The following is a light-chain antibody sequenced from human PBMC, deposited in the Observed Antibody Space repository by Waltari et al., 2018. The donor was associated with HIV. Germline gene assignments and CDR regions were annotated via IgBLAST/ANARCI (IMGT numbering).Light chain of an antibody. Sequence: QSVPTQSPSASGTPGQRVAISCSGSNSNIGSNFVYWYQQLPGTAPKLLIYKDNQRPSGVPERFSASKSGSSSSLAISGLRSEDEAEYYCATWDDILSGYLFGTGTKVTVL. J-gene: IGLJ1*01. CDR2: KDN. CDR3: ATWDDILSGYL. CDR1: NSNIGSNF. V-gene: IGLV1-47*01.